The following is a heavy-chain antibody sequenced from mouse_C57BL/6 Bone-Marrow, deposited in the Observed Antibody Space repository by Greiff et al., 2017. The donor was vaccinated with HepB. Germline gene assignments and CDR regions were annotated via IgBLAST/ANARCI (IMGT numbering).Heavy chain of an antibody. J-gene: IGHJ2*01. Sequence: QVQLQQPGAELVKPGASVKLSCKASGYTFTSYWMQWVKQRPGQGLEWIGEIDPSDSYTNYNQKFKGKATLTVDTSSSTAYMQLSSLTSEDSAVYHCARRGGYDYFDYWGQGTTLTVSS. CDR1: GYTFTSYW. V-gene: IGHV1-50*01. CDR2: IDPSDSYT. D-gene: IGHD2-3*01. CDR3: ARRGGYDYFDY.